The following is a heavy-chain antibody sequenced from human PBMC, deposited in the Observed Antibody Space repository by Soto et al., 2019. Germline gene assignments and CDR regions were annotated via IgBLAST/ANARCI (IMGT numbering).Heavy chain of an antibody. CDR3: AASIFYYGMDV. CDR2: IYPGDSDT. CDR1: GYTFTNYW. V-gene: IGHV5-51*01. Sequence: GESLKISCEGSGYTFTNYWIGWVRQMPGKGLEWMGIIYPGDSDTKYNPSFQGQVTISADKSITTTYLQWSSLKASDTAIYYCAASIFYYGMDVWGQGTTVTVSS. J-gene: IGHJ6*02.